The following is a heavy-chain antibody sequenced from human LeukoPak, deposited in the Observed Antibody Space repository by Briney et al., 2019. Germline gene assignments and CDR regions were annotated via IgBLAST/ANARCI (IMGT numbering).Heavy chain of an antibody. Sequence: SETLSLTCTVSGGSISGYYWSWIRQPPGRGLEWIGYIYYSGDTHYNPSLKSRVTISVDTSKNQFSLKLTSVTAADTAVYYCARRGYSSGFYYFDYWGQGTLVTVSS. V-gene: IGHV4-59*08. CDR2: IYYSGDT. CDR3: ARRGYSSGFYYFDY. J-gene: IGHJ4*02. D-gene: IGHD6-19*01. CDR1: GGSISGYY.